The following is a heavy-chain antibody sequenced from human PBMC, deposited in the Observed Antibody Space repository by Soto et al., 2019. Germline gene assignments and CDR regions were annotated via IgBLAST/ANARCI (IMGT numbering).Heavy chain of an antibody. CDR1: GYPVTAYY. V-gene: IGHV1-2*02. Sequence: QLHLVQSGAVVKKPGASVTVSCSASGYPVTAYYMHWVRQAPGRGLEWMGGINPATGAAKYTQTFRGRVTMTRDTPRSTAFMERSGLPSEDTAVFSCARGGGVGVAGSAAFDMWGQGTLVTVSS. J-gene: IGHJ3*02. D-gene: IGHD3-3*01. CDR3: ARGGGVGVAGSAAFDM. CDR2: INPATGAA.